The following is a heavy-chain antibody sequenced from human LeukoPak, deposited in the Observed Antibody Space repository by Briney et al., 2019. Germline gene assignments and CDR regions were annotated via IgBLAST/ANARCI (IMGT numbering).Heavy chain of an antibody. D-gene: IGHD6-13*01. Sequence: PSETLSLTCGVSGGSITSTNWWSWVRQPPGQGLEWIGEVSLSGLTNYNPSLSSRIIMALDTSKNHLSLHLTSVTAADTAVYYCARVPAAGTGPDYWGQGTLVTVSS. CDR1: GGSITSTNW. CDR2: VSLSGLT. CDR3: ARVPAAGTGPDY. V-gene: IGHV4-4*02. J-gene: IGHJ4*02.